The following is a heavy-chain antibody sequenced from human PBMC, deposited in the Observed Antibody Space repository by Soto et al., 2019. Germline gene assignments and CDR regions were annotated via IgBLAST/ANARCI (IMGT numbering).Heavy chain of an antibody. CDR3: ARKNYYADNGFYDY. CDR2: ISPTSEYI. Sequence: GGSLRLSCAASVFSFSRHSMNWVRQAPGKGLEWVSSISPTSEYIYHADSVKGRFTISRDNAKNSLYLQMDSLRAVDTAVYYCARKNYYADNGFYDYWGQGALVTVSS. D-gene: IGHD3-22*01. V-gene: IGHV3-21*01. J-gene: IGHJ4*02. CDR1: VFSFSRHS.